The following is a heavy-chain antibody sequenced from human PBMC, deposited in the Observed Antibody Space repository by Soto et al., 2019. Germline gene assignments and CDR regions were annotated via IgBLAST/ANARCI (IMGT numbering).Heavy chain of an antibody. J-gene: IGHJ4*02. CDR2: IGCSGSNT. CDR3: ASGIVSYEPGFDY. V-gene: IGHV3-23*01. Sequence: PGGSLRLSCAASGFTFSSYALSWVRQAPGKGLEWVSVIGCSGSNTYYADSVKGRFTISRDNSKNTLYLQMNSLRAEDTAVYYCASGIVSYEPGFDYWGQGTLVTVSS. D-gene: IGHD5-12*01. CDR1: GFTFSSYA.